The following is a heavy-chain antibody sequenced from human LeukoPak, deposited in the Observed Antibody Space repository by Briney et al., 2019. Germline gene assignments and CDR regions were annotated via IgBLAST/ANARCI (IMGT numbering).Heavy chain of an antibody. CDR3: ASHVNYYDSSGYQLEDDY. V-gene: IGHV3-23*01. CDR1: GFTFSSYA. Sequence: PGGSLRLSCAASGFTFSSYAMSWVRQAPGKGLEWVSFISGSGGSRYYGDSVKGRFTISRDNSKNTLYMQMNSLRAEDTAVYYCASHVNYYDSSGYQLEDDYWGQGTLVTVSS. D-gene: IGHD3-22*01. J-gene: IGHJ4*02. CDR2: ISGSGGSR.